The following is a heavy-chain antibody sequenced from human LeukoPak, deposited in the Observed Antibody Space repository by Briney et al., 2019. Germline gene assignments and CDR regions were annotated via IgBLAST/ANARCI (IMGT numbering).Heavy chain of an antibody. J-gene: IGHJ4*02. CDR3: ASEKDYLPKYYFDY. CDR1: GFTFSSYA. Sequence: GGSLRLSCAASGFTFSSYAMHWVRQAPGKGLEWVAVISYDGSNKYYADSVKGRFTISRDNSKNTLYLQMNSLRAEDTAVYYCASEKDYLPKYYFDYWGQGTLVTVSS. V-gene: IGHV3-30-3*01. CDR2: ISYDGSNK. D-gene: IGHD3-16*01.